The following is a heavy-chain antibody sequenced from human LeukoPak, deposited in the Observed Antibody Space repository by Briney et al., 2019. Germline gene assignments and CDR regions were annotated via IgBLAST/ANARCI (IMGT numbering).Heavy chain of an antibody. Sequence: GGSLRLSCAASGFTFSSYSMNWVRQAPGKGLEWVSAISGSGGSTYYADSVKGRFTISRDNSKNTLYLQMNSLRAEDTAVYYCAKTALYSSSWYDYFDYWGQGTLVTVSS. CDR1: GFTFSSYS. D-gene: IGHD6-13*01. V-gene: IGHV3-23*01. CDR3: AKTALYSSSWYDYFDY. J-gene: IGHJ4*02. CDR2: ISGSGGST.